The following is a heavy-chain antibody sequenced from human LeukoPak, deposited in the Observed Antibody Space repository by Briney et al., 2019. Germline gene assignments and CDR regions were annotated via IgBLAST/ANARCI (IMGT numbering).Heavy chain of an antibody. J-gene: IGHJ4*02. CDR3: ARQNTPPKYCSGGSCYGPFDY. V-gene: IGHV3-21*01. D-gene: IGHD2-15*01. Sequence: GGSLRLSCATSGFTFSSYAMSWVRQAPGKGLEWVSSISSSSSYIYYADSVKGRFTISRDNAKNSLYLQMNRLRAEDTAVYYCARQNTPPKYCSGGSCYGPFDYWGQGTLVTVSS. CDR1: GFTFSSYA. CDR2: ISSSSSYI.